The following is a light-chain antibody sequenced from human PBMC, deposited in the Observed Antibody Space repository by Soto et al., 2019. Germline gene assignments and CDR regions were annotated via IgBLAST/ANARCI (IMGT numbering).Light chain of an antibody. CDR1: SSDVGGYNY. Sequence: QSALTQPASVSGSPGQSIPISCTGTSSDVGGYNYVSWYQQRPGKAPKLMIYDVSNRPSGVSNRFSGSKSGNTASLTISGLHAEDEADYYCSSYTSSSTVVFGEGTKVTVL. CDR2: DVS. CDR3: SSYTSSSTVV. V-gene: IGLV2-14*01. J-gene: IGLJ2*01.